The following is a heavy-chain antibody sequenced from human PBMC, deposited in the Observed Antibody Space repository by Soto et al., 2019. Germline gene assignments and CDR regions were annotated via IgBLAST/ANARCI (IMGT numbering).Heavy chain of an antibody. CDR2: IYYSGST. V-gene: IGHV4-59*01. J-gene: IGHJ6*02. CDR3: ARVTMVRGGVGMDV. CDR1: GGSISSYY. D-gene: IGHD3-10*01. Sequence: PSETLSLTCTVSGGSISSYYWSWIRQPPGKGLEWIGYIYYSGSTSYNPSLKSRVTISVDTSKNQFSLKLSSVTAADTAVYYCARVTMVRGGVGMDVWGQGTTVTVSS.